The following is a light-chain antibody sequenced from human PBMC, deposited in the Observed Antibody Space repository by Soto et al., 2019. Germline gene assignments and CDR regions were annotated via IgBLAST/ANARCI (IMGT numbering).Light chain of an antibody. Sequence: DIQMTQSHSTLSGSVGGRVTITCRASQTISSWLAWYQQNPGKAPKLLIYKASTLKSGVPSRFRASGSGTEFTLTISSLQPDDFATYYCEHYNSYSEAFGQGTKVDMK. V-gene: IGKV1-5*03. CDR2: KAS. CDR3: EHYNSYSEA. J-gene: IGKJ1*01. CDR1: QTISSW.